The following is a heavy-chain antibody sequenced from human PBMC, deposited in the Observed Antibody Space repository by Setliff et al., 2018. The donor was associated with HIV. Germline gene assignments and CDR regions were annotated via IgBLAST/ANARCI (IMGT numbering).Heavy chain of an antibody. CDR2: LYFGGST. Sequence: SETLSLTCTVSGDSISSHYWSWIRQPPGKGLEWIGTLYFGGSTSYNSSLKGRVTISAATSKNFFSLNMTSVTAADTAVYYCARPVSKNFYGLDVWGLGTTVTVSS. J-gene: IGHJ6*02. CDR1: GDSISSHY. V-gene: IGHV4-59*11. CDR3: ARPVSKNFYGLDV.